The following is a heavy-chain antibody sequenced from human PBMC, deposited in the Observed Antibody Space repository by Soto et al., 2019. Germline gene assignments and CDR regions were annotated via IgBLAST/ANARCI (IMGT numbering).Heavy chain of an antibody. CDR2: IFHSGST. J-gene: IGHJ4*02. CDR3: AKVRGYASGWRYFDY. CDR1: GGSISGYY. V-gene: IGHV4-59*01. D-gene: IGHD5-18*01. Sequence: SETLSLTCNVSGGSISGYYWSWIRQAPGKGLQWIGYIFHSGSTSYNPSLRSRVTISVDTSKNQFSLKVNSVTAADTAVYYCAKVRGYASGWRYFDYWGQGTLVTVSS.